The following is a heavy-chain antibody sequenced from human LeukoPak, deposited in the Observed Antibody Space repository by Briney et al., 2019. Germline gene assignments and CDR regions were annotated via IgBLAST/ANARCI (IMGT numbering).Heavy chain of an antibody. Sequence: GGSLRLSCAASGFNFSNYAMHWVRQAPGKGLEWVAVISYEGSNKYYADSVKGRFTISRDNSKNTLYLQMNSLRAEDTAVYYCAKDRSGGGYCSGGSCYEYNWFDPWGQGTLVTVSS. V-gene: IGHV3-30*04. J-gene: IGHJ5*02. D-gene: IGHD2-15*01. CDR2: ISYEGSNK. CDR1: GFNFSNYA. CDR3: AKDRSGGGYCSGGSCYEYNWFDP.